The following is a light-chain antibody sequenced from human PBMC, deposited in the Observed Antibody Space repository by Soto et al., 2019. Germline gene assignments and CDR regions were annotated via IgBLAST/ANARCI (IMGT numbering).Light chain of an antibody. J-gene: IGKJ5*01. V-gene: IGKV3-15*01. CDR3: QQYNSWPPIT. CDR1: QSVSSN. CDR2: GAS. Sequence: EIVMTQSPATLSVSPGERATLSCRASQSVSSNLAWYQQKPGQAPRLLIYGASTRATGIPARFSGSESGTDFTLTISRLEPEDFAVYYCQQYNSWPPITFGQGTRLEIK.